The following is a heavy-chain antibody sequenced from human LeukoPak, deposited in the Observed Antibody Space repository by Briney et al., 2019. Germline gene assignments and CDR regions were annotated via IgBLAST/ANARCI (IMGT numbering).Heavy chain of an antibody. CDR3: EKYHYESSYSLSYFDL. V-gene: IGHV3-23*01. J-gene: IGHJ4*02. D-gene: IGHD3-22*01. Sequence: PGGSLRLSCVASGFIFSSHGVGWVPQAPGKVLECLSVNRGGGGSDLYYADYVQGRFTMYRDNYKNTLFMQMSSLRAEDKVVYFGEKYHYESSYSLSYFDLWGQGTVVSVSS. CDR2: NRGGGGSDL. CDR1: GFIFSSHG.